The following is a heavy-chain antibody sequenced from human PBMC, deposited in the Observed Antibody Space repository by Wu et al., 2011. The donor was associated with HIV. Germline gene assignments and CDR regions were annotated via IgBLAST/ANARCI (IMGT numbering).Heavy chain of an antibody. J-gene: IGHJ4*02. CDR1: GRGFPTSI. D-gene: IGHD2-21*01. CDR3: ARDLGGDEDC. V-gene: IGHV1-18*01. Sequence: QVQLVQSGAEVKKPGASVRVSCKASGRGFPTSIVTWVRQAPGQGLEWLGWINGYNGNSRYRQNFQDRVSMSTDSATTTAYMELSRLRSDDTAVYYCARDLGGDEDCWGQGTLVTVSS. CDR2: INGYNGNS.